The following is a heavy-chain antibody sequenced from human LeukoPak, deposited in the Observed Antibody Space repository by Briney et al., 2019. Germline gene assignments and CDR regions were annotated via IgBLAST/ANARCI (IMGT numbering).Heavy chain of an antibody. CDR3: ASGPKNNYDSRGYLY. Sequence: PGGSLRLSCAASGFTFSSYAMSWVRQAPGKGLEWVSAISGSGGSTYYADSVKGRFTISRDNSKNTLYLQMNSLRAEDTAVYYCASGPKNNYDSRGYLYWGQGTLVTVSS. D-gene: IGHD3-22*01. CDR1: GFTFSSYA. J-gene: IGHJ4*02. V-gene: IGHV3-23*01. CDR2: ISGSGGST.